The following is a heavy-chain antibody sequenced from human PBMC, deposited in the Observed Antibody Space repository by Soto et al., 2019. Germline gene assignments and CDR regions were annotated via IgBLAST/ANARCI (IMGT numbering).Heavy chain of an antibody. Sequence: SETLSLTCTVSGGFISSYYWSWIRQPPGKGLEWIGYIYYSGSTNYNPSLKSRVTISVDTSKNQFSLKLSSVTAADTAVYYCASRGRYCSGGSCWAFDYWGQGTLVTVSS. V-gene: IGHV4-59*01. D-gene: IGHD2-15*01. CDR1: GGFISSYY. CDR2: IYYSGST. CDR3: ASRGRYCSGGSCWAFDY. J-gene: IGHJ4*02.